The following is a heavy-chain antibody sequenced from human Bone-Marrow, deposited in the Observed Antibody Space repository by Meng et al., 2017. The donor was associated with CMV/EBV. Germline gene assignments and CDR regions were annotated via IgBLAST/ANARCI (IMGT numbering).Heavy chain of an antibody. CDR1: GFTFSSYA. J-gene: IGHJ5*02. CDR2: ISSNGGST. V-gene: IGHV3-64*02. CDR3: ARDSWFDP. Sequence: GESLKISCAASGFTFSSYAMHWVRQAPGKGLEYVSAISSNGGSTYYADSVKGRFTISRDNSKNTLYLQMGSLRAEDMAVYYCARDSWFDPWGQGTLVTVSS.